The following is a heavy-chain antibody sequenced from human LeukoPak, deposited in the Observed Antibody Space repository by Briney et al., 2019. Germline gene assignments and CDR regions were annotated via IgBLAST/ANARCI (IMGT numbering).Heavy chain of an antibody. D-gene: IGHD1-26*01. CDR3: ATRGASHYYYMDV. V-gene: IGHV1-69*06. CDR1: GGTFSSNS. CDR2: IIPMLGTA. J-gene: IGHJ6*03. Sequence: ASVKVSCKASGGTFSSNSINWVRQAPGQGLEWMGGIIPMLGTATYAQKFQGRVTMTADKSTRTAYMDLSRLRSDDTAVYYCATRGASHYYYMDVWGKGTPVTVSS.